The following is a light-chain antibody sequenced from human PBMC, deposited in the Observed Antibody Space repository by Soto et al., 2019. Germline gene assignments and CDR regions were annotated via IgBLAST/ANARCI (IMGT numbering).Light chain of an antibody. V-gene: IGKV3-20*01. CDR1: QSVTGSY. J-gene: IGKJ5*01. Sequence: EIVLTQSPGTLSLSPGERATLSCRASQSVTGSYLAWYQQKPGQAPRLLIYGASSRATGIPDRFSGSGSGTDFTLTISRQEPEDFAVYYCQQYGSPPPITFVQATRLEIK. CDR2: GAS. CDR3: QQYGSPPPIT.